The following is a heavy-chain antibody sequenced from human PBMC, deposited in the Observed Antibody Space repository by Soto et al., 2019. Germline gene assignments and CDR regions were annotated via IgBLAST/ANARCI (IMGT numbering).Heavy chain of an antibody. J-gene: IGHJ4*02. Sequence: CKTSGYTFTRYGISWVRQAPGQGLEWMGWISGYNGNTKEAQKFQGRVIMTTDTAANTAHMELRSLTSDDTGVYYCARGSAYTTPWSFDSWGQGTLVTVSS. CDR2: ISGYNGNT. V-gene: IGHV1-18*01. CDR1: GYTFTRYG. D-gene: IGHD2-2*02. CDR3: ARGSAYTTPWSFDS.